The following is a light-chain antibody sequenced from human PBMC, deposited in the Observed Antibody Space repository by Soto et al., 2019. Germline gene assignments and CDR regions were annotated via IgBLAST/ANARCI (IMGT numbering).Light chain of an antibody. Sequence: QSALTQPASVSGSPGQSNTISCTGTRSDVGGYNYVSWYQQHPGKAPKLMIYDVSNRPSGVSNRFSGSKSGNTASLTISGLQAEDEADYYCSSYTSSSTQVFGGGTKLTVL. CDR3: SSYTSSSTQV. J-gene: IGLJ2*01. V-gene: IGLV2-14*01. CDR2: DVS. CDR1: RSDVGGYNY.